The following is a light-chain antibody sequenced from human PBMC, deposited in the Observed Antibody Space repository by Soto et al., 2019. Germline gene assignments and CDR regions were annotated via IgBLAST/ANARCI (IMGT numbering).Light chain of an antibody. Sequence: QSALTQPASVSGSPGQSITISCTGSSSDVGGYDYVSWYQQHPGKAPKLMIYEGSKRPSGVSNRFSGSKSGNTASLTISGLQAEDEDADYCCSYAGSSTFVVFGGGTKLTVL. CDR2: EGS. J-gene: IGLJ2*01. V-gene: IGLV2-23*01. CDR3: CSYAGSSTFVV. CDR1: SSDVGGYDY.